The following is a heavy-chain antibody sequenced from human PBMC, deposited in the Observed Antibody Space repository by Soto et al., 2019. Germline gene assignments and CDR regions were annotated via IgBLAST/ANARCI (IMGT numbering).Heavy chain of an antibody. CDR3: TTHVASSRIYDI. V-gene: IGHV3-21*01. CDR2: IDSSSTYI. CDR1: GFTFSGYS. J-gene: IGHJ4*02. D-gene: IGHD3-22*01. Sequence: PGGSLRLSCVTSGFTFSGYSMNWVRQAPGKGLEWVSSIDSSSTYIFYADSVKGRFTISRDNAENSLSLQLNSLRAEDTAVYYFTTHVASSRIYDIWGKGTLVT.